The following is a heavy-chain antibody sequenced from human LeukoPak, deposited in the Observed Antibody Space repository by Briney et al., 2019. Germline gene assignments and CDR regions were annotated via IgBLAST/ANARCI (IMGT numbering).Heavy chain of an antibody. J-gene: IGHJ4*02. CDR3: ARKRGGEGGVYFDY. V-gene: IGHV1-2*02. D-gene: IGHD3-16*01. Sequence: ASVKVSCKAAGYSLTGYYMYWVRQAPGQGLEWMGWINPNSGGTDYAQNFQGRVTMTRDTSISTVYMELSRLRSDDTAVYYCARKRGGEGGVYFDYWGQGTLVTVSS. CDR2: INPNSGGT. CDR1: GYSLTGYY.